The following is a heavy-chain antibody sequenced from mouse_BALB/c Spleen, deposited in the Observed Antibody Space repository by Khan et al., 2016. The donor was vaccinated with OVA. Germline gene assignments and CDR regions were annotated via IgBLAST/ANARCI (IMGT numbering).Heavy chain of an antibody. CDR1: GFTFSTYG. V-gene: IGHV5-6*01. Sequence: EVELVESGGDLVKPGGSLKLSCAASGFTFSTYGMSWVRQAPDKRLVWVATVSTGGSYTYYLASVKGRFTISRDNAKNTLYLQLSGLMSEYTAMFYCTRLAYYYDNEGFAYWCQETLVTVAA. CDR3: TRLAYYYDNEGFAY. D-gene: IGHD1-1*01. J-gene: IGHJ3*01. CDR2: VSTGGSYT.